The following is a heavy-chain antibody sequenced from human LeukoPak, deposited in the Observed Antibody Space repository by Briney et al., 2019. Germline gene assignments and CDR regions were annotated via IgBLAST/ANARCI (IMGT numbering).Heavy chain of an antibody. CDR2: ISYDGSNK. CDR3: AKGGEMATIGGIGGYFDY. D-gene: IGHD5-24*01. CDR1: GFTFSSYG. Sequence: GGSLRRSCAASGFTFSSYGMHWVRQAPGKGLEWVAVISYDGSNKYYADSVKGRFTISRDNSKNTLYLQMNSLRAEDTAVYYCAKGGEMATIGGIGGYFDYWGQGTLVTVSS. V-gene: IGHV3-30*18. J-gene: IGHJ4*02.